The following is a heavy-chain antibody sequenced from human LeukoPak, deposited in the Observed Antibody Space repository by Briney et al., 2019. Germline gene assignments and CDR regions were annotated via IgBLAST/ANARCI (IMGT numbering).Heavy chain of an antibody. CDR3: ARDREGTAMVHFDY. CDR1: GFTFSSYE. D-gene: IGHD5-18*01. Sequence: GGSLRLSCAASGFTFSSYEMNWVRQAPGKGLEWVSYISSSGSTIYYADSVKGRFTISRDIAKNSLYLQMNSLRAEDTAVYYCARDREGTAMVHFDYWGQGTLVTVSS. J-gene: IGHJ4*02. CDR2: ISSSGSTI. V-gene: IGHV3-48*03.